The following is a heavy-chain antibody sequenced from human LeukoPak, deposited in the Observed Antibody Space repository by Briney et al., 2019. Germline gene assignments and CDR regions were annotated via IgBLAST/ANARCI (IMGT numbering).Heavy chain of an antibody. J-gene: IGHJ6*04. CDR2: ISYDGSNK. V-gene: IGHV3-30*18. CDR3: AKALGLMVRGVIIDHGMDV. Sequence: GGSLRLSCAASGFTFSSYGMHWVRQAPGKGLEWVAVISYDGSNKYYADPVKGRFTISRDNSKNTLYLQMNSLRAEDTAVYYCAKALGLMVRGVIIDHGMDVWGKGTTVTVSS. CDR1: GFTFSSYG. D-gene: IGHD3-10*01.